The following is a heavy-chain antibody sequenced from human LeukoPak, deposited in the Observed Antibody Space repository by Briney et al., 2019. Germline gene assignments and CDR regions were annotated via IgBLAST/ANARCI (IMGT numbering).Heavy chain of an antibody. CDR2: IYYSGST. J-gene: IGHJ4*02. V-gene: IGHV4-39*01. Sequence: SGGSLRLSCAASGFTFSTYWMHWIRQPPGKGLEWIGSIYYSGSTYYNPSLKSRVTISVDTSKNQFSLKLSSVTAADTAVYYCARQTRYNWKAIDYWGQGTLVTVSS. CDR1: GFTFSTYW. D-gene: IGHD1-20*01. CDR3: ARQTRYNWKAIDY.